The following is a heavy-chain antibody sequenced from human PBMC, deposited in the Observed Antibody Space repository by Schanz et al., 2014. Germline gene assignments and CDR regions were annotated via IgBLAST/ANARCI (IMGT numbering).Heavy chain of an antibody. Sequence: QLVGSGGGLIQPGGSLRLSCAASGFIFSNYGIHWFRQPAGKGLEWVAVIWNNGVTKYYADSVRGRFTISRDRFQNTLYLRMSSLRAEDTAIYFCTRSYYDFSWGSYRFRAFDIWGQGTTVIVSS. V-gene: IGHV3-33*01. J-gene: IGHJ3*02. CDR3: TRSYYDFSWGSYRFRAFDI. D-gene: IGHD3-16*02. CDR1: GFIFSNYG. CDR2: IWNNGVTK.